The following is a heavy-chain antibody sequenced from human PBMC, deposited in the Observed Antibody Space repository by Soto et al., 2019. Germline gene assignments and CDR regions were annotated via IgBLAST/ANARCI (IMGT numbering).Heavy chain of an antibody. Sequence: QVQLVESGGGVVQPGRSLRLSCAASGFTFSSYGMHWVRQAPGKGLEWVAVIWYDGSNKYYADSVKGGFTISRDNSKNTLYLQMNSLGSEGTAVYYCARDIPPPGYCSGGSCYKDYAFDIWGQGTMVTVSS. D-gene: IGHD2-15*01. CDR2: IWYDGSNK. V-gene: IGHV3-33*01. CDR3: ARDIPPPGYCSGGSCYKDYAFDI. J-gene: IGHJ3*02. CDR1: GFTFSSYG.